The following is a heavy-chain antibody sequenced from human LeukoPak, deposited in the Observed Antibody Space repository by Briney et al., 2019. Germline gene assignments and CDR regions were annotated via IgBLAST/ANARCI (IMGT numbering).Heavy chain of an antibody. V-gene: IGHV1-46*01. CDR1: GYTFTGYY. Sequence: ASVKVSCKASGYTFTGYYMNWVRQAPGQGLEWMGWINPSGGSTSYAQKFQGRVTMTRDMSTSTVYMELSSLRSEDTAVYYCARDGENYSNSYYYYYYMDVWGNGTTVIISS. J-gene: IGHJ6*03. D-gene: IGHD4-11*01. CDR3: ARDGENYSNSYYYYYYMDV. CDR2: INPSGGST.